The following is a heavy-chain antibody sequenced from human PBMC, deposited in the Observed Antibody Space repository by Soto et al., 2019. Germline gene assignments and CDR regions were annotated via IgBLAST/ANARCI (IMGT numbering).Heavy chain of an antibody. Sequence: GALSLTCTVSGGSISSSSYYWGWIRQPPGKGLEWIGSIYYSGSTYYNPSLKSRVTISLAPSTNQFSLKVSSVTAADTAVYYCARHVTYYFFFKSHSPPPPLHDYRSQGASVTVSS. CDR2: IYYSGST. CDR1: GGSISSSSYY. V-gene: IGHV4-39*01. J-gene: IGHJ4*02. D-gene: IGHD3-10*01. CDR3: ARHVTYYFFFKSHSPPPPLHDY.